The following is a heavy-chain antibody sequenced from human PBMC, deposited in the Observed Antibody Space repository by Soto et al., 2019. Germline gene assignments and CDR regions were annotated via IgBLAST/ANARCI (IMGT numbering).Heavy chain of an antibody. D-gene: IGHD5-12*01. CDR3: AKDFGYSGYEPFDY. J-gene: IGHJ4*02. Sequence: EVQLLESGGGLVQPGGSLRLSCAASGFTFSSYAMSWVRQAPGKGLEWVSAISGSGGSTYYADSVKGRFTISRDNSNNSLYLQMTSLRSEDTAVYYCAKDFGYSGYEPFDYWGQGTLVTVSS. V-gene: IGHV3-23*01. CDR2: ISGSGGST. CDR1: GFTFSSYA.